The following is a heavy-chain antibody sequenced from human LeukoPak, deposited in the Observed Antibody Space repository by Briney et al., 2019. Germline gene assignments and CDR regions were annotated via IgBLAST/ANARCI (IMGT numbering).Heavy chain of an antibody. CDR3: ARDRSIEVTVVAAIWFDP. CDR1: GYTFTGYY. Sequence: SVKVSCKASGYTFTGYYMHWVRQAPGQGLEWMGGIIPIFGTANYAQKFQGRVTITADKSTSTAYMELSSLRSEDTAVYYCARDRSIEVTVVAAIWFDPWGQGTLVTVSS. J-gene: IGHJ5*02. V-gene: IGHV1-69*06. CDR2: IIPIFGTA. D-gene: IGHD2-15*01.